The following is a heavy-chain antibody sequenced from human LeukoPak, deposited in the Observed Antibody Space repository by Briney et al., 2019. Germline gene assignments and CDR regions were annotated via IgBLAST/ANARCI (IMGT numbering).Heavy chain of an antibody. J-gene: IGHJ4*02. CDR3: VKNTNLRDWNYLLYFGY. D-gene: IGHD1-7*01. CDR1: GFGLDGYT. CDR2: INWNGDET. V-gene: IGHV3-43*01. Sequence: PGGSLRLSCAASGFGLDGYTMHWVRQFPGKGLERVSLINWNGDETYYSDSVKGRFTISRDNSKNSLYLQMNSLRTEDTALYYCVKNTNLRDWNYLLYFGYWGQGTLVTVSS.